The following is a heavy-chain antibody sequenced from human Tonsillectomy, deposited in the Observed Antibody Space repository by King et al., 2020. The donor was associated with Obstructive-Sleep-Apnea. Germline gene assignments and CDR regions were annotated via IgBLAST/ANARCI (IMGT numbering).Heavy chain of an antibody. CDR1: GDSISSYY. CDR2: IYYSGNT. D-gene: IGHD2-15*01. V-gene: IGHV4-59*08. Sequence: QLQESGPGLVKPSETLSLTCIVSGDSISSYYWSWIRQPPGKGLEWIGYIYYSGNTIYNPSLKSRVTMSVDTSKNQFSLKLGSVTAADTAVYYCARHEGIGYYYYGLDVWGQGTTVTVSS. J-gene: IGHJ6*02. CDR3: ARHEGIGYYYYGLDV.